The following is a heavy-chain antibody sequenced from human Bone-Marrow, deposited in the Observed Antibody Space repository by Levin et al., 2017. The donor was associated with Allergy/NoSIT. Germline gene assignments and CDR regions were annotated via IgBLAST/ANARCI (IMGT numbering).Heavy chain of an antibody. CDR1: GFTFSSYA. J-gene: IGHJ4*02. CDR3: AKERSCSSTSGRQQDY. V-gene: IGHV3-23*01. Sequence: GGSLRLSCAASGFTFSSYAMSWVRQAPGKGLEWVSAISGSGGSTYYADSVKGRFTISRDNSKNTLYLQMNSLRAEDTAVYYCAKERSCSSTSGRQQDYWGQGTLVTVSS. CDR2: ISGSGGST. D-gene: IGHD2-2*01.